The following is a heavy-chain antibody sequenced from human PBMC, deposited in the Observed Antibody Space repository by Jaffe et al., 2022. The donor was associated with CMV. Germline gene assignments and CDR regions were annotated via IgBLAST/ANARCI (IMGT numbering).Heavy chain of an antibody. D-gene: IGHD6-13*01. CDR2: INTSGGTR. V-gene: IGHV1-46*01. J-gene: IGHJ4*02. CDR3: ARAGITGTSWLPIDY. Sequence: QVQLVQSGAEVKKPGASVKVSCKASGYSFTTYYIHWVRQAPGQGLEWVGIINTSGGTRRYAQNFQGRVTMTRDTSTSTVYMELDSLTSEDTAIYYCARAGITGTSWLPIDYWGQGTVVTVSS. CDR1: GYSFTTYY.